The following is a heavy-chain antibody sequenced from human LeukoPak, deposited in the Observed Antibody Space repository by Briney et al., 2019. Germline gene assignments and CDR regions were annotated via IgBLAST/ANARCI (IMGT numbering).Heavy chain of an antibody. J-gene: IGHJ4*02. Sequence: PGGSLRLSCAASGFTFSSYEMNWVRQAPGKGLEWVSYISNSGSTIYYADSVKGRFTISRDNAKNSLYLQMNSLRAEDTAVYYCARDRSGSYYFDYWGQGTLVTVSS. D-gene: IGHD1-26*01. CDR1: GFTFSSYE. V-gene: IGHV3-48*03. CDR2: ISNSGSTI. CDR3: ARDRSGSYYFDY.